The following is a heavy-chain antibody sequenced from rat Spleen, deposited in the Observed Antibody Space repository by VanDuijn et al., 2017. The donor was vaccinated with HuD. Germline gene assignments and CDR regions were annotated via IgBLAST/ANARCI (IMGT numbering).Heavy chain of an antibody. J-gene: IGHJ2*01. Sequence: QVQLKESGPGLVQSSQTLSLTCTVAGFSLTNYHVSWIRQPPGKGLEWMAIIWGDGNTAFNPTLSSRLSINRDTSKSQVFLKMNSLQTEDTAMYFCASGIFDFWGQGVMVTVSS. CDR2: IWGDGNT. V-gene: IGHV2S12*01. CDR3: ASGIFDF. D-gene: IGHD1-4*01. CDR1: GFSLTNYH.